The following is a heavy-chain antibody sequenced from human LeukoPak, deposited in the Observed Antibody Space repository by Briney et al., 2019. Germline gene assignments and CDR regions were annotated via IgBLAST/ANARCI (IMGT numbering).Heavy chain of an antibody. CDR2: IIPIFGTA. V-gene: IGHV1-69*05. Sequence: GASVKVSCKASGGTFSSYAISWVRQAPGQGRDWMGRIIPIFGTANYAQKFQGRVTITTDESTSTAYMELSSLRSEDTAVYYCARDYGDYDPFDYWGQGTLVTVSS. CDR1: GGTFSSYA. CDR3: ARDYGDYDPFDY. D-gene: IGHD4-17*01. J-gene: IGHJ4*02.